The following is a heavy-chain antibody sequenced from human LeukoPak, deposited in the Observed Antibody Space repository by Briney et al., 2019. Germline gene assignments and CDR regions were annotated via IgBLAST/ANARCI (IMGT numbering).Heavy chain of an antibody. CDR3: ARVSSPQLT. CDR2: ISSSGSTI. D-gene: IGHD1-1*01. Sequence: PGGSLRLSCAASGFTFSDYYMSWIRQAPGKGLEWISYISSSGSTIFQADSMKGRFTISRDNAKNSLYLQMNNLRVEDTAVYYCARVSSPQLTWGQGTLVTASS. CDR1: GFTFSDYY. J-gene: IGHJ4*02. V-gene: IGHV3-11*01.